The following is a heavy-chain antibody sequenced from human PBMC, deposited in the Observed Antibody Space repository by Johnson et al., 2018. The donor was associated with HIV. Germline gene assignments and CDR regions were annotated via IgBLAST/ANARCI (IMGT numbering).Heavy chain of an antibody. CDR3: ARFEGFITTLRVVGDAFDI. CDR2: IRYDGSNK. D-gene: IGHD3-10*01. Sequence: QVLLVESGGGVVRPGGSLRLSCAASGFTFSSYGMHWVRQAPGKGLEWVAFIRYDGSNKYYADSVRGRFTISRDNSKNTLYLQMNSLRSEETAVYYCARFEGFITTLRVVGDAFDIWGQGTMVTVSS. J-gene: IGHJ3*02. V-gene: IGHV3-30*02. CDR1: GFTFSSYG.